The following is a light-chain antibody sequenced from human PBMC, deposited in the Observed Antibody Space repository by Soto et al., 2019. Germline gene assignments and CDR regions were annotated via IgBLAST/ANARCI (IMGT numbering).Light chain of an antibody. V-gene: IGLV2-14*01. CDR2: EVS. J-gene: IGLJ2*01. CDR3: SSYTSSHTGV. Sequence: QSVLTQPASVSGSPGQSITISCTGTSNDVGSYNYVSWYQQHPGKAPQVLIYEVSNRPSGVSNRFSGSKSGNTASLTISGLQADDEADYYCSSYTSSHTGVFGGGTKLTVL. CDR1: SNDVGSYNY.